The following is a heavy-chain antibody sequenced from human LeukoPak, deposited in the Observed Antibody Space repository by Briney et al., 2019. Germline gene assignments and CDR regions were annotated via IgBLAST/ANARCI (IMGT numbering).Heavy chain of an antibody. D-gene: IGHD6-13*01. CDR1: GGSVSSGGYY. V-gene: IGHV4-31*03. CDR2: IYYSGNT. Sequence: SQTLSLTCTVSGGSVSSGGYYWSWIRQHPGKGLEWIGYIYYSGNTYYNPSLNSRVTISVDTSKNQFSLKLRSVTAADTAVYYCARVIAAAGTDYWGQGTLVTVSS. CDR3: ARVIAAAGTDY. J-gene: IGHJ4*02.